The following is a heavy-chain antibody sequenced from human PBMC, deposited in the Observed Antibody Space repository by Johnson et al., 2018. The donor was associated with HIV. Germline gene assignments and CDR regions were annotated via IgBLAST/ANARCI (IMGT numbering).Heavy chain of an antibody. CDR3: ARESPGLGVNGFDI. D-gene: IGHD3-10*01. CDR2: ISGSGSSI. V-gene: IGHV3-23*04. CDR1: GFTFSSYA. J-gene: IGHJ3*02. Sequence: VQLVESGGGLVQPGGSLRLSCAASGFTFSSYAMSWVRQAPGKGLEWVSAISGSGSSINYADSVKGRFTISRDNAKNSLYLQMNSLRAEDTALYYCARESPGLGVNGFDIWGQGTMVTVSS.